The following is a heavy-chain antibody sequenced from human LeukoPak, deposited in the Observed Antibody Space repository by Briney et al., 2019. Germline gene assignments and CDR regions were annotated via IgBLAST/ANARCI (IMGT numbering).Heavy chain of an antibody. CDR3: ARYRGNSNGGFDP. J-gene: IGHJ5*02. D-gene: IGHD4-23*01. V-gene: IGHV4-59*01. CDR2: IYNSGGT. Sequence: SETLSLTCTVSGGPISSYYWSWIRQPPGKGLEWIGNIYNSGGTNYNPSLKSRVTTSVDTSKNQFSLKLTSVTAADTAVYYCARYRGNSNGGFDPWGQGTLVTVSS. CDR1: GGPISSYY.